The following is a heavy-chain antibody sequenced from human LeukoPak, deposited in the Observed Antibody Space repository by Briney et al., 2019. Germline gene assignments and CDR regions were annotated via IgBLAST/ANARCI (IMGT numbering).Heavy chain of an antibody. CDR2: IRYDGSNK. V-gene: IGHV3-30*02. D-gene: IGHD3-3*01. J-gene: IGHJ4*02. Sequence: QPGGSLRLSCAASGFTFSSYGMHWVRQAPGKGLEWVAFIRYDGSNKYYADSVKGRFTISRDNSKNTLYLQMNSLRAEDTAVYYCAKDGAADYDFWSGYQYYFDYWGQGTLVTVSS. CDR1: GFTFSSYG. CDR3: AKDGAADYDFWSGYQYYFDY.